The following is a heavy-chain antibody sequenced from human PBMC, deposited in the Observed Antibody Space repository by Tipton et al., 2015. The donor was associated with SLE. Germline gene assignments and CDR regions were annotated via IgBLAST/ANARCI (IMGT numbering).Heavy chain of an antibody. J-gene: IGHJ4*02. CDR3: AQGNDFGVDY. CDR1: GFTFSSYW. D-gene: IGHD1-1*01. CDR2: IKQDGSEK. Sequence: SLRLSCAASGFTFSSYWMSWVRRAPGKGLAWVANIKQDGSEKYYVDSVKGRFTISRDNAKNSLYLQMNSLRAEDTAVYYCAQGNDFGVDYWGQGTLVTVSS. V-gene: IGHV3-7*01.